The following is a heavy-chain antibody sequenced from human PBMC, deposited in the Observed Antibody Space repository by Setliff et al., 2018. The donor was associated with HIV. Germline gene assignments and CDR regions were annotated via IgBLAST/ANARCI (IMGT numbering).Heavy chain of an antibody. V-gene: IGHV4-4*08. CDR1: GGSISSYY. J-gene: IGHJ3*02. CDR3: ARGTTQLVPTATRAGFDI. CDR2: IYTSGST. Sequence: SETLSLTCTVSGGSISSYYRSWIRQPPGKGLEWIGHIYTSGSTQYGPSLRSRLTLSVDTSKNEFSLKLNSVTAADTAIYFCARGTTQLVPTATRAGFDIWGQGTLVTVS. D-gene: IGHD2-15*01.